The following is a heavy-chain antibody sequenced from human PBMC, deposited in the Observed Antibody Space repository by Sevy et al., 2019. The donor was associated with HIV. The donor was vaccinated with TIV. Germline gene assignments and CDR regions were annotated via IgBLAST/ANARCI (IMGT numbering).Heavy chain of an antibody. V-gene: IGHV4-34*01. CDR1: GGSFSGYY. J-gene: IGHJ6*02. CDR2: INHSGST. CDR3: AREDYDFWSGYYKGSYGMDV. D-gene: IGHD3-3*01. Sequence: SETLSLTCAVYGGSFSGYYWSWIRQPPGKGLEWIGEINHSGSTNYNPSLKSQVTISVDTSNNQFSLKLSSVTAADTAVYYCAREDYDFWSGYYKGSYGMDVWGQGTTVTVSS.